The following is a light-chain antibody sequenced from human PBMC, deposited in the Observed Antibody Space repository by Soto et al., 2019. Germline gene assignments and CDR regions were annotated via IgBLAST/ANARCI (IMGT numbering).Light chain of an antibody. CDR1: RSVGRN. CDR2: DTF. J-gene: IGKJ5*01. V-gene: IGKV3-11*01. CDR3: QQRADWIT. Sequence: EIVLTQSPGTLSVSPGETATLSCRASRSVGRNLGWYQQRHGQAPRLLIYDTFNRATGIPARFSGSGSETDFTLTISSLEPEDFAIYYCQQRADWITFVQGTRLEIK.